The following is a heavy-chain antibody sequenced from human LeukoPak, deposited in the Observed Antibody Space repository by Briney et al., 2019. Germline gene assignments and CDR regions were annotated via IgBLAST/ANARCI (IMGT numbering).Heavy chain of an antibody. J-gene: IGHJ5*02. CDR2: IYYSGTT. Sequence: SQTLSLTCTVSGGSVYSGDFYWSWIRQRPGKGLEWIGYIYYSGTTYYSPSLKSRVTISLDTSKNQFSLKLSSVTAADTAVYYCARGDWFDPWGQGTLVTVSS. CDR3: ARGDWFDP. V-gene: IGHV4-31*03. CDR1: GGSVYSGDFY.